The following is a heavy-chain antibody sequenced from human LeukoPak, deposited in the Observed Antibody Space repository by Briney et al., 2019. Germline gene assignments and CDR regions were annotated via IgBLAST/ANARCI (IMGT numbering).Heavy chain of an antibody. CDR2: IYYSGSP. Sequence: SETLSLTCTVSGGSINIYYWSWIRQPPGKGLEWIGYIYYSGSPNYNPSLKSRVTISVDTSTNQFSLKLSSVTAADTAVYYCARENNDYGGKKAFDYWGRGTLVTVSS. CDR1: GGSINIYY. CDR3: ARENNDYGGKKAFDY. J-gene: IGHJ2*01. V-gene: IGHV4-59*12. D-gene: IGHD4-23*01.